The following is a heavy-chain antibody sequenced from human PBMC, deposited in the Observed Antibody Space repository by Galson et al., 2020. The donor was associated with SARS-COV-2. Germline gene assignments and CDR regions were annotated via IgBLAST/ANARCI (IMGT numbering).Heavy chain of an antibody. V-gene: IGHV1-24*01. D-gene: IGHD6-6*01. CDR2: FDPEDGET. CDR3: ATGRMDSSSLASDWFDP. J-gene: IGHJ5*02. Sequence: ASVKVSCKVSGYTLTELSMHWVRQAPGKGLEWMGGFDPEDGETIYAQKFQGRVTMTEDTSTDTAYMELSSLRSEDTAVYYCATGRMDSSSLASDWFDPWGQGTLVTVSS. CDR1: GYTLTELS.